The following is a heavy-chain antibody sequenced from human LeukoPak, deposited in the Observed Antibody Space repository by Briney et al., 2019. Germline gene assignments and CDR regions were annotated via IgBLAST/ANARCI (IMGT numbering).Heavy chain of an antibody. D-gene: IGHD1-26*01. CDR2: INVSGGST. CDR3: AKDSGTDGVY. J-gene: IGHJ4*02. CDR1: GFTFSTYA. V-gene: IGHV3-23*01. Sequence: GGSLRLSCAASGFTFSTYAMSWVRQAPGKGLEWVSTINVSGGSTYYADSVKGRFTISRDNSKNTLYLQMNSLRVEDTAIYYCAKDSGTDGVYGGQGTLVTVSS.